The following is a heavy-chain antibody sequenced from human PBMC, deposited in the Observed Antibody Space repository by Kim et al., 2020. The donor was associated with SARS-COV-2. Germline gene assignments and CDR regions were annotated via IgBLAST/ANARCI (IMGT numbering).Heavy chain of an antibody. D-gene: IGHD3-9*01. V-gene: IGHV3-11*06. Sequence: VKCRFTISRDNAKNSLYLQMNSLRAEDTAVYYCAKVLRYFDWLPAGDAFDIWGQGTMVTVSS. J-gene: IGHJ3*02. CDR3: AKVLRYFDWLPAGDAFDI.